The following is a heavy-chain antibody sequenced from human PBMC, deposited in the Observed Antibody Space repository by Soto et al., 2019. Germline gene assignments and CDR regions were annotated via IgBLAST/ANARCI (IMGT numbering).Heavy chain of an antibody. J-gene: IGHJ4*02. CDR1: GGSISSSSYY. Sequence: QLQLQESGPGLVKPSETLSLTCTVSGGSISSSSYYWGWIRQPPGKGLEWIGSIYYSGSTYYNPSLKSRVTISVDTSKNQFSLKLSSVTAADTAVYYCAGRITMVRVLYFDYWGQGTLVTVSS. CDR2: IYYSGST. D-gene: IGHD3-10*01. CDR3: AGRITMVRVLYFDY. V-gene: IGHV4-39*01.